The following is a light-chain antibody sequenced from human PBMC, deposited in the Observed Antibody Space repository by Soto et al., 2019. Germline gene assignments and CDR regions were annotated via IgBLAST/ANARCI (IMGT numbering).Light chain of an antibody. CDR2: GAS. CDR3: QQYASSAIT. J-gene: IGKJ5*01. V-gene: IGKV3-20*01. Sequence: EIVLTQSPGTLSLSPGERATLSCRASQSISVSYLAWYQQKSGQPPRLLIYGASTRAAGIPDRFSGSGSGTDFTLTISRLEPEDFAVFYCQQYASSAITFGRGTRLEIK. CDR1: QSISVSY.